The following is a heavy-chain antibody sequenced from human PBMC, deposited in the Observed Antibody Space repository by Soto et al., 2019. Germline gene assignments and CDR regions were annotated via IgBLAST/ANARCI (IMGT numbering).Heavy chain of an antibody. CDR2: FTSGGST. CDR1: GFIFSNYA. D-gene: IGHD6-19*01. Sequence: EVQLLESGGDLVQPGGSLRLSCAASGFIFSNYAMTWVRQAPGKGPEWVSTFTSGGSTYYRDTVKGRFTISRDNSKNTLYLQMNSLRAEDTAVYYCARNDKYNPQSSGWANRFDYWGQGTLVTVSS. CDR3: ARNDKYNPQSSGWANRFDY. J-gene: IGHJ4*02. V-gene: IGHV3-23*01.